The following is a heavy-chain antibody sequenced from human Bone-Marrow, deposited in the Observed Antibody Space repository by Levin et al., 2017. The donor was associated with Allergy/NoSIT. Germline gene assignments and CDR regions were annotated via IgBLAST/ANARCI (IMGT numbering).Heavy chain of an antibody. Sequence: PSETLSLTCTVSGASLSSYSWTWIRQLPGRRLEWIGYIYNSGTTNYNSALVGRLTLSLDTPKNQISLNLRSVTTADTAIYSCPSLRPGNYYYYGFDVWGQGATVTVSS. D-gene: IGHD4-17*01. CDR3: PSLRPGNYYYYGFDV. V-gene: IGHV4-59*01. CDR1: GASLSSYS. J-gene: IGHJ6*02. CDR2: IYNSGTT.